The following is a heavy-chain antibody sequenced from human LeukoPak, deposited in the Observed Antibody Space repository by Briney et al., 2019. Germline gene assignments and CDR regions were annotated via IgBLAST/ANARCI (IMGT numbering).Heavy chain of an antibody. Sequence: GGSLRLPYPASGFTFSSFGRHWVPRAPGRGLEGVQFIRNEERNSFYEDSVRGRFTISRDNSKNTLYLQMNSLRAEDTAVYYCAKDGHKKRLVGTTTRGHFDYWGQGTLVTVSS. V-gene: IGHV3-30*02. J-gene: IGHJ4*02. CDR1: GFTFSSFG. D-gene: IGHD1-26*01. CDR3: AKDGHKKRLVGTTTRGHFDY. CDR2: IRNEERNS.